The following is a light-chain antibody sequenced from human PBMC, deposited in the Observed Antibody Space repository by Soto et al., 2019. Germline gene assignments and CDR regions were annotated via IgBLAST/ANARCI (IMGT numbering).Light chain of an antibody. CDR2: EGS. Sequence: QSVLTQPASVSGSPGQSITISCTGTSSDVGSYNLVSWYQQHPGKAPKLMIYEGSKRPSGVSNRFSGSKSGNTASLTISGLQAEDAADYYCCSYAGSSTLVFGGGTKLTGL. CDR3: CSYAGSSTLV. J-gene: IGLJ2*01. CDR1: SSDVGSYNL. V-gene: IGLV2-23*01.